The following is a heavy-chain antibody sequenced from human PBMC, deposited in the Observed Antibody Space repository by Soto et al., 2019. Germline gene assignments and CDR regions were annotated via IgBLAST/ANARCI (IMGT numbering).Heavy chain of an antibody. CDR1: EFSLSTSGVG. V-gene: IGHV2-5*02. CDR2: IYWDDDK. Sequence: SGPKLVNNTPTLTLTCTFTEFSLSTSGVGVDWIRQPPAKARDGLALIYWDDDKRDSPSLKSRLTITKDTSKNQVVLTMANMGPVDTATYYYAHRTPYYYDSSGCFDHWGQGTLVTVSS. CDR3: AHRTPYYYDSSGCFDH. J-gene: IGHJ5*02. D-gene: IGHD3-22*01.